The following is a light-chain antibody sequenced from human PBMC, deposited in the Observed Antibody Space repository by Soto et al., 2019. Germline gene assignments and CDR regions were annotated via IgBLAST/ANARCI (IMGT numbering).Light chain of an antibody. CDR2: GAS. CDR3: QQYGSSSIT. J-gene: IGKJ5*01. CDR1: QSVSSSY. V-gene: IGKV3-20*01. Sequence: EIVLTQSPGTLTLSPCERATLSFSASQSVSSSYLAWYQQKPGQAPRLLIYGASSRATGIPDRFSGSGSGTDFTLTISRLEPEDFAVYYCQQYGSSSITFGQGTRLEI.